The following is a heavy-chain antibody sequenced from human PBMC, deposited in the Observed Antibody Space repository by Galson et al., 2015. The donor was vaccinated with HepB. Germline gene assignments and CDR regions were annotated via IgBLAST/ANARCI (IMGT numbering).Heavy chain of an antibody. D-gene: IGHD3-3*01. CDR1: GFTFDDYA. J-gene: IGHJ4*02. V-gene: IGHV3-9*01. CDR3: ARDFPPEVFGVVTSYYFDY. Sequence: SLRLSCAASGFTFDDYAMHWVRQAPGKGLEWVSGISWNSGSIGYADSVKGRFTISRDNAKNSLYLQMNSLRAEDTAVYYCARDFPPEVFGVVTSYYFDYWGQGTLVTVSS. CDR2: ISWNSGSI.